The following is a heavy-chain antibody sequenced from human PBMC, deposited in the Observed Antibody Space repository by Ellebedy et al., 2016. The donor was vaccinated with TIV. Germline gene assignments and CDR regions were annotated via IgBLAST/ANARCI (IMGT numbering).Heavy chain of an antibody. D-gene: IGHD1-1*01. CDR1: GGTFNNYA. V-gene: IGHV1-69*04. J-gene: IGHJ4*02. CDR3: ARDLRGNDDY. CDR2: LIPLLGMA. Sequence: ASVKVSCKASGGTFNNYAINWVRQAPGQGLECMGRLIPLLGMANYPQKFQGRVTITADTSTSTAYMELSSLRSEDTAVYYCARDLRGNDDYWGQGTLVTVSS.